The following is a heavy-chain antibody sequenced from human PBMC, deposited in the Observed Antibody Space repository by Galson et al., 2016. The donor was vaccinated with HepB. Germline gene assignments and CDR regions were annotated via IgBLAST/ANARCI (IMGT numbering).Heavy chain of an antibody. CDR2: IYWEDDK. D-gene: IGHD3-10*01. J-gene: IGHJ4*02. V-gene: IGHV2-5*02. CDR1: GFSLSTTGVA. Sequence: ALVKPTQTLTLTCTFSGFSLSTTGVAVGWIRQPPGKALEWLALIYWEDDKRYSPPLKSRLTITKDTSKNQVGLTMTNMDPVETATYYCAPGIVWFGEFHYSLDYWGQGTLVTVSS. CDR3: APGIVWFGEFHYSLDY.